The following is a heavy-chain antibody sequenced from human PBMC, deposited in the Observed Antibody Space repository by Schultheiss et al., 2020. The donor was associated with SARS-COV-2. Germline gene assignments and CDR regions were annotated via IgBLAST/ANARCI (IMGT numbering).Heavy chain of an antibody. Sequence: SETLSLTCTVSDGSMTSGTYYWTWIRQSAGKGLEWIGSIYYSGSTNYNPSLKSRVTISVDTSKNQFSLKLSSVTAADTAVYYCAHIVVVTAPRYYFDYWGQGTLVTVSS. J-gene: IGHJ4*02. CDR3: AHIVVVTAPRYYFDY. V-gene: IGHV4-61*02. CDR1: DGSMTSGTYY. CDR2: IYYSGST. D-gene: IGHD2-21*02.